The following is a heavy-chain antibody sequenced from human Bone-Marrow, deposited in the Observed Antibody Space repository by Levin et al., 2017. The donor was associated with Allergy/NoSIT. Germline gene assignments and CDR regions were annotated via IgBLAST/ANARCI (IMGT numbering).Heavy chain of an antibody. CDR3: ARALEVAGRWPRPFDY. CDR1: GFTVSSKY. V-gene: IGHV3-53*01. D-gene: IGHD1-1*01. Sequence: PGGSLRLSCAASGFTVSSKYMSWARQAPGKGLEWVSVIYSDGSTYYADSVKGRFTISRDNAKNTLYLQMNSLRVDDTAIYYCARALEVAGRWPRPFDYWGQGTLVTVSS. J-gene: IGHJ4*02. CDR2: IYSDGST.